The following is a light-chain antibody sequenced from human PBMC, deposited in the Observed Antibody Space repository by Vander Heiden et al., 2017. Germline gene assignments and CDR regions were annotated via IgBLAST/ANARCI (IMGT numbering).Light chain of an antibody. CDR1: SSDVGGYNY. V-gene: IGLV2-14*03. CDR2: DVS. CDR3: SSYTSSSTLV. J-gene: IGLJ1*01. Sequence: QSALTQPASVSGSPGQSITISCTGTSSDVGGYNYVSWYQQHPGKAPILMMYDVSNRPSGVSKRFSGSKSGNTASLTISGLQAEDEADYYCSSYTSSSTLVFGTGTKVTVL.